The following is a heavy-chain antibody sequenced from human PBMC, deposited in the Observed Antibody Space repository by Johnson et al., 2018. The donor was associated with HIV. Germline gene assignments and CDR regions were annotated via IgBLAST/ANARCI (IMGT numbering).Heavy chain of an antibody. D-gene: IGHD1-7*01. V-gene: IGHV3-9*01. Sequence: VQLVESGGGSVQPGRSLRLSCAASGFMFDDYAMHWDRQAPGKGLEWVSSVSWNSGSIGYGDSVKGRFTISRDNAKNSLYLQMNSLRAEDTAVYYCPRSATGTTADAFDIWGQGTMVTVSS. CDR1: GFMFDDYA. J-gene: IGHJ3*02. CDR3: PRSATGTTADAFDI. CDR2: VSWNSGSI.